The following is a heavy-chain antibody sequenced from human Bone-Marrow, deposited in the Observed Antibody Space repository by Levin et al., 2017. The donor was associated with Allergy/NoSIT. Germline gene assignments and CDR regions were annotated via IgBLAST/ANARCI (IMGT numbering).Heavy chain of an antibody. CDR3: ARNGAWSFEF. CDR2: ISAGGNYI. D-gene: IGHD2-8*01. J-gene: IGHJ4*02. V-gene: IGHV3-21*01. CDR1: GILFSSYD. Sequence: GESLKISCAASGILFSSYDMNWVRQAPGKGLEWVSSISAGGNYIYYADSVKGRFTISRDNAKNSLFLQMNSLRVEDTAVYYCARNGAWSFEFWGQGTLVTVSS.